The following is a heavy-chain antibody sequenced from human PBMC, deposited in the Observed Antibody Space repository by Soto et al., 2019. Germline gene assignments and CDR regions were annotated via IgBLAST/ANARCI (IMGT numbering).Heavy chain of an antibody. CDR1: GDSITSNSYF. Sequence: PSETLSLTCTVSGDSITSNSYFWAWIRQPPGKGLEWIGSIYYSGTTYYNPSLKSRVTISVDRSKNQFSLKLSSVTAADTAVYYCARDRENYGMDVWGQGTTVTVSS. J-gene: IGHJ6*02. CDR2: IYYSGTT. V-gene: IGHV4-39*07. CDR3: ARDRENYGMDV.